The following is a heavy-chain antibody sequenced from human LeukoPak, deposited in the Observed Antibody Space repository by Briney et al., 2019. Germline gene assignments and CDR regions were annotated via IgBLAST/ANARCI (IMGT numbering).Heavy chain of an antibody. D-gene: IGHD2-21*02. Sequence: ASVNVSCKASGYTFTSYDINWVRQATGQGHEWMGWMNPNSGNTGYSQKFQGRVTMTRNTSISTAYMELSSLRSEDTAVYYCARGGSVVVTAGYYYYYYGMDVWGQGTTVTVSS. V-gene: IGHV1-8*01. CDR3: ARGGSVVVTAGYYYYYYGMDV. J-gene: IGHJ6*02. CDR2: MNPNSGNT. CDR1: GYTFTSYD.